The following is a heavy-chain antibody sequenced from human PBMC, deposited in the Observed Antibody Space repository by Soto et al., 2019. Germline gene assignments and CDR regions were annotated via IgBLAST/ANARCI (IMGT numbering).Heavy chain of an antibody. CDR1: GFTFSNFW. Sequence: PGESLKISCAASGFTFSNFWMSWVRQAPGKGLERVANIKHDGGETYYVDSVKGRFTISRDNAKNSLYLQMYSLRAEDKGVYYCAREGDCSGGSCYSGLHAWGQGTRVTVAS. D-gene: IGHD2-15*01. V-gene: IGHV3-7*01. J-gene: IGHJ5*02. CDR3: AREGDCSGGSCYSGLHA. CDR2: IKHDGGET.